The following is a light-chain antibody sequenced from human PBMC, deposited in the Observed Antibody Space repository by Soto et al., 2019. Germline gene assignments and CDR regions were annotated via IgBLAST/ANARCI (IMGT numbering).Light chain of an antibody. V-gene: IGKV1-39*01. CDR1: QSISNS. CDR3: QQTYGVST. Sequence: DIQMTQSPSSLSASVGDRVTITCRASQSISNSLNWYQQKPRKAPSLLIYAASHLQSGVPSRFSGSGSGTDFTLTISSLQPDDFATYSCQQTYGVSTFGGGTKVEIK. J-gene: IGKJ4*01. CDR2: AAS.